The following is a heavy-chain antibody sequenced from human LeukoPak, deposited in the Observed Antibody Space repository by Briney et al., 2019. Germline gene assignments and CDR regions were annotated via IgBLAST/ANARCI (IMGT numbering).Heavy chain of an antibody. Sequence: GASVKVSCKASGYSFTSYYMHWVRQAPGQGLEWMGIINPSGGSTSYAQKFQGRVTMTRDMSTSTVYMELSSLRSDDTAVYYCARDAGRGYSYGTNDYWGQGTLVTVSS. CDR2: INPSGGST. CDR1: GYSFTSYY. J-gene: IGHJ4*02. CDR3: ARDAGRGYSYGTNDY. D-gene: IGHD5-18*01. V-gene: IGHV1-46*01.